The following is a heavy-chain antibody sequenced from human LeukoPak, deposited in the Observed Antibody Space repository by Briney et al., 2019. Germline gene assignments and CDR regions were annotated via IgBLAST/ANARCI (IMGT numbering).Heavy chain of an antibody. CDR2: ISSNSRTI. CDR1: GFTFISYG. Sequence: GGSLRLSCAASGFTFISYGMDWVRQAPGKGLEWVSYISSNSRTIDYANSVKGRSTVSRDNAKNSLFLQMNSLRAEDTAVYYCTRGGAARPDYWGQGTLVTVSS. D-gene: IGHD6-6*01. V-gene: IGHV3-48*01. CDR3: TRGGAARPDY. J-gene: IGHJ4*02.